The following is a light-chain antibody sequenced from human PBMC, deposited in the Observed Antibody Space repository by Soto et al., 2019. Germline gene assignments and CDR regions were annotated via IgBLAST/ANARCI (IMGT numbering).Light chain of an antibody. CDR2: EAS. CDR3: HQRQRWPRT. J-gene: IGKJ1*01. Sequence: EIGMRRSPATLSVSPGERATLSCRASQSVNSNLAWYQQKPGQAPRLIIYEASNRAAGIPARFSGSGSGTDFTLTITSLEPEDFAFYYCHQRQRWPRTFGQGTKVAIK. V-gene: IGKV3-11*01. CDR1: QSVNSN.